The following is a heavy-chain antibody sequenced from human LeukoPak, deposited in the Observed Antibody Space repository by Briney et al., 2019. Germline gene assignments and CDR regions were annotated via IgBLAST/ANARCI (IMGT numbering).Heavy chain of an antibody. D-gene: IGHD3-10*01. V-gene: IGHV3-48*04. Sequence: GGSLRLSCEASGFSFSSHSMNWVRQAPGKGLEWVSYISSGSETIYYADSVKGRFTISRDNAKNSLFLQMNSLRAEDTTVYYCARDRGSITMVRGVNYYWGQGTLVTVSS. CDR1: GFSFSSHS. J-gene: IGHJ4*02. CDR2: ISSGSETI. CDR3: ARDRGSITMVRGVNYY.